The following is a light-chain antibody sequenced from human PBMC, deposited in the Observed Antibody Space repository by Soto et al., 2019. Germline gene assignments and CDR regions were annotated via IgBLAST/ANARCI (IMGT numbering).Light chain of an antibody. CDR2: LGS. CDR1: QSLLERNGYTY. J-gene: IGKJ1*01. V-gene: IGKV2-28*01. CDR3: MQARPTPRT. Sequence: DIVLTQSPLSLPVTPGESASISCRASQSLLERNGYTYWDWYLQKPGQSPHLLIYLGSNRASGVPDRFSGSGAGTDFTLTISRVEADDVGFYYCMQARPTPRTFGQGTKVEIK.